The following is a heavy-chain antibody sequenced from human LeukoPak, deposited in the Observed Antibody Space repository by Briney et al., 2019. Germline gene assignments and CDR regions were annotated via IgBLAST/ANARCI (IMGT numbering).Heavy chain of an antibody. CDR2: IYSGGTT. V-gene: IGHV3-53*01. J-gene: IGHJ4*02. CDR3: ASISGVTFGGGGLPDY. D-gene: IGHD3-16*01. CDR1: GFTVSSNY. Sequence: SGGSLRLSCAASGFTVSSNYMSWVRQAPGKGLEWVSVIYSGGTTYYADSVKGRFTISRDNAKNTLYLQMNSLRAADTAVYYCASISGVTFGGGGLPDYWGQGTLVTVSS.